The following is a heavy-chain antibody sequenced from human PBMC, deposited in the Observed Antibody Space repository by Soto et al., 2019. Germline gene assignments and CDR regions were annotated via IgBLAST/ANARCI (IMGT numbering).Heavy chain of an antibody. J-gene: IGHJ4*02. CDR3: AKETRRGYCSGGICYGYFDY. D-gene: IGHD2-15*01. V-gene: IGHV3-23*01. Sequence: EVQLLESGGGLVQPGGSLRLSCTASGFTFSNYAMSWVRQAPGKGLEWVSTISGSGDSTNYADSVKGQFAISRDNSNNMLYVQMDSLRVEDTAVYYCAKETRRGYCSGGICYGYFDYCGQGTLVTVSS. CDR1: GFTFSNYA. CDR2: ISGSGDST.